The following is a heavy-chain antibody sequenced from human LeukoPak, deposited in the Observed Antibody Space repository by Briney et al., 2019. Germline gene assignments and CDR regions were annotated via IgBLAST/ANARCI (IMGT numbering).Heavy chain of an antibody. V-gene: IGHV5-51*01. D-gene: IGHD2-21*02. CDR3: ARGYCGGDCYLLPNWFDP. CDR2: TYPGDSDT. J-gene: IGHJ5*02. CDR1: GYSFTNYW. Sequence: GESLKISCKGSGYSFTNYWIGWVRQMPGKGLEWMGITYPGDSDTRYIPSFQGQVTISADKSISTAYLQWSSLKASDTAMYYCARGYCGGDCYLLPNWFDPWGQGTLVTVSS.